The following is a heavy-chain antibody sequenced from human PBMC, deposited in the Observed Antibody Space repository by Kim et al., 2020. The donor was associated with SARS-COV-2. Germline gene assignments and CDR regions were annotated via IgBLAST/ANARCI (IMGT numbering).Heavy chain of an antibody. CDR2: T. D-gene: IGHD6-13*01. Sequence: TNDNPSLKSRVTMSVDTSKNQFSLKLSSVPAADTAVYYCARAGSSWYFDYWGQGTLVTVSS. J-gene: IGHJ4*02. CDR3: ARAGSSWYFDY. V-gene: IGHV4-4*07.